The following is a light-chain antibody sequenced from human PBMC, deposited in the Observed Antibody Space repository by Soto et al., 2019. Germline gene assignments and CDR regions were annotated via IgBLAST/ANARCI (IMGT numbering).Light chain of an antibody. CDR2: AAS. CDR3: QQSYVTPWT. Sequence: DIQMTQSPSSLSASIGGRDTISCRASQDISSSLNWYQHKSGKAPKLLIYAASGLHSGVPSRFSGSGSGTDFTLTISSLQPEDFATYYCQQSYVTPWTFGQGTKVDIK. CDR1: QDISSS. J-gene: IGKJ1*01. V-gene: IGKV1-39*01.